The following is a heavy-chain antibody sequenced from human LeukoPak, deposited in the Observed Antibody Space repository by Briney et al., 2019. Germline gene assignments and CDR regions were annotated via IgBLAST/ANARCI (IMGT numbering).Heavy chain of an antibody. Sequence: ASVKVSFKASGGTFSIYAISWVRQAPGQGLEWMGGIIPIFGTANYAQKFQGRVTITADESTSTAYMELSSLRSEDTAVYYCARAPHGDFVGYFDYWGQGTLVTVSS. V-gene: IGHV1-69*01. J-gene: IGHJ4*02. D-gene: IGHD4-17*01. CDR2: IIPIFGTA. CDR1: GGTFSIYA. CDR3: ARAPHGDFVGYFDY.